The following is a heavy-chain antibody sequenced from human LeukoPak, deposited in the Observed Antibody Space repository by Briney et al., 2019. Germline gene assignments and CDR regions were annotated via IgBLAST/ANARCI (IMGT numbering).Heavy chain of an antibody. D-gene: IGHD3-9*01. J-gene: IGHJ3*02. CDR1: GGSISSYY. CDR3: ARERYFDWLSTDDAFDI. Sequence: PSETLSLTCTVSGGSISSYYWSWIRQPPGKGLEWIGYIYYSGSTNYNPSLKSRVTISVDTSKNQFSLKLSSVTAADTAVYYCARERYFDWLSTDDAFDIWGQGTMVTVSS. V-gene: IGHV4-59*01. CDR2: IYYSGST.